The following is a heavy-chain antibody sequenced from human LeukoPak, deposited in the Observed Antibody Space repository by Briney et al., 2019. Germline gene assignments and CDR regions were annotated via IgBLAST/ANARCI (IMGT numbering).Heavy chain of an antibody. D-gene: IGHD6-13*01. CDR3: ASDGVGQQLEPSFDP. J-gene: IGHJ5*02. Sequence: HPGGALRLSCAASGFTFDRFTIHWVRQTPGKGLEWVSLINRRGHTFYADSVKGRFTISRDNSRNSLYLQMNSLRAEDTALYYCASDGVGQQLEPSFDPWGQGTLVTVSS. CDR2: INRRGHT. V-gene: IGHV3-43*01. CDR1: GFTFDRFT.